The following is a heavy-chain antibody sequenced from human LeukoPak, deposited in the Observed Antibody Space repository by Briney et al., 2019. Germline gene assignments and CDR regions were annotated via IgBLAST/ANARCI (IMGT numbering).Heavy chain of an antibody. Sequence: ASVKVSCKASGYTFTGYYMHWVRQAPGQGLEWMGWINPNSGGTNYAQKFQGRVTMTRDTSISTAYMELSRLRSDDTAVYYCARGSIPADILTGYRFDPWGQGTLVTVSS. D-gene: IGHD3-9*01. CDR2: INPNSGGT. J-gene: IGHJ5*02. CDR1: GYTFTGYY. V-gene: IGHV1-2*02. CDR3: ARGSIPADILTGYRFDP.